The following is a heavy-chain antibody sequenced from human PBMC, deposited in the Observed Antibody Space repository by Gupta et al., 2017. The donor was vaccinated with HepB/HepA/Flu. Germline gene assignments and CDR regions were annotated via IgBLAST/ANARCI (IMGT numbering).Heavy chain of an antibody. CDR1: GFSFSNDW. CDR3: VRVDIS. D-gene: IGHD2-2*03. Sequence: EVQLEESGGGLVQPGGSMRLSCAASGFSFSNDWMNWVRQVSGKGLEWVANISPDGSLRGYVDAVKGRFIISRANAKNSLYLQLSSLRVEDTAVYYCVRVDISWGQGTLVTVSP. V-gene: IGHV3-7*01. CDR2: ISPDGSLR. J-gene: IGHJ5*02.